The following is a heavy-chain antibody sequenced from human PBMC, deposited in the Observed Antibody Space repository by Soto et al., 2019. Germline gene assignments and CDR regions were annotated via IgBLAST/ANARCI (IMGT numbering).Heavy chain of an antibody. CDR2: SYYSGST. D-gene: IGHD5-12*01. CDR3: ARDSGYVTDAFDI. Sequence: QVQLQESGPGLVKPSETLSLTCTVSGGSISSYYWSWIRQPPGKGLEWIGYSYYSGSTNYNPSLKRRVTISVDTSKNQFSLKLSSVTAADTSVYYCARDSGYVTDAFDIWGQGTMVTVSS. CDR1: GGSISSYY. J-gene: IGHJ3*02. V-gene: IGHV4-59*12.